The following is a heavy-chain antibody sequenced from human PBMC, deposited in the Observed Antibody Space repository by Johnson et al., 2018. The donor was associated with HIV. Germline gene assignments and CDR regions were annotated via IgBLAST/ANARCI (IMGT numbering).Heavy chain of an antibody. J-gene: IGHJ3*02. D-gene: IGHD3-22*01. CDR1: GFTFSSYA. V-gene: IGHV3-30-3*01. CDR2: ISYDGSNK. Sequence: QVQLVESGGGVVQPGRSLRLSCAASGFTFSSYAMHWVRQAPGKGLEWVTIISYDGSNKYYAESVKGRFTISRDNSKNTLYLQMNSLRDEDTSVYYCARGLTMIVVVDAFDIWGQGTMVTVSS. CDR3: ARGLTMIVVVDAFDI.